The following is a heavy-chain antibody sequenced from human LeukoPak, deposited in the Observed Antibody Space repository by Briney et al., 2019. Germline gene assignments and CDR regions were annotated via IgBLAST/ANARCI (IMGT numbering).Heavy chain of an antibody. CDR1: DFTFSSSS. V-gene: IGHV3-30-3*01. CDR3: AKGSYYDSSGSFYFDY. D-gene: IGHD3-22*01. Sequence: GGSLRLSCAASDFTFSSSSMHWVRQAPGKGLEWVAIVTFNGNNKNYADSVKGRFTISRDNSKNTLYVQVNSLGTEDTAAYYCAKGSYYDSSGSFYFDYWGQGALVTVSS. J-gene: IGHJ4*02. CDR2: VTFNGNNK.